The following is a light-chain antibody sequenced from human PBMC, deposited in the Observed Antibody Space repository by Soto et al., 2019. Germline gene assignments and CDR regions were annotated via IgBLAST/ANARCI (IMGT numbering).Light chain of an antibody. Sequence: QSALTQSPSASGSPGQSVTISCTGTSSDIGGYNSVSWYQQHPGKAPKVVIYDVTKRPSGVPDRFSGSKSGNTASLTVSALQAEDEADYYCSSYTDRKNLVFGTGTRSPS. CDR1: SSDIGGYNS. CDR2: DVT. J-gene: IGLJ1*01. V-gene: IGLV2-8*01. CDR3: SSYTDRKNLV.